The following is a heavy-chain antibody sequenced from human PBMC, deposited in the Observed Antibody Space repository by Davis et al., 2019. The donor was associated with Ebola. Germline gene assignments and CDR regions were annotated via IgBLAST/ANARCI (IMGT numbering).Heavy chain of an antibody. J-gene: IGHJ6*02. V-gene: IGHV4-30-4*01. CDR1: GGSISSGDYY. Sequence: SETLSLTCTVSGGSISSGDYYWSWIRQPPGKGLEWIGYIYYSGSTYYNPSLKSRVTISVDTSKNQFSLKLSSVTAADTAVYYCARGKVRGVIIGMDVWGQGTTVTVSS. CDR2: IYYSGST. D-gene: IGHD3-10*01. CDR3: ARGKVRGVIIGMDV.